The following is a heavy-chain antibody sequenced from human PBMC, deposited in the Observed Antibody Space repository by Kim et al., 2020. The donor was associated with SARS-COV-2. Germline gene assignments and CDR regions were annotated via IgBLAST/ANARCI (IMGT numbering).Heavy chain of an antibody. CDR2: IDWDDDK. CDR1: GFSLPTTTMC. CDR3: ARTTASIKMVRGVIMRYNYYDMDV. Sequence: SGPTLVNPTQTLTLTCTFSGFSLPTTTMCVNWIRQPPGKALEWLALIDWDDDKFYSTSLKTRLSISKDTSKNQVVLTMTNMDPVDTATYFCARTTASIKMVRGVIMRYNYYDMDVWGQGTTVTVSS. D-gene: IGHD3-10*01. J-gene: IGHJ6*02. V-gene: IGHV2-70*01.